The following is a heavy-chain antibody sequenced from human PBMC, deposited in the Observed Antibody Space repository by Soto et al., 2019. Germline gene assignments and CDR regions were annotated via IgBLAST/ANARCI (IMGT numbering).Heavy chain of an antibody. J-gene: IGHJ5*02. CDR3: ARAGALFNWFDT. CDR2: INHSGST. D-gene: IGHD3-10*01. CDR1: GGSFSGYY. Sequence: SETLSLTCAVYGGSFSGYYWSWIRQPPGKGLEWIGEINHSGSTNYNPSLKSRVTISVDTSKSQFSLKLSSVTAADTAVYYCARAGALFNWFDTWGQGTLVTVSS. V-gene: IGHV4-34*01.